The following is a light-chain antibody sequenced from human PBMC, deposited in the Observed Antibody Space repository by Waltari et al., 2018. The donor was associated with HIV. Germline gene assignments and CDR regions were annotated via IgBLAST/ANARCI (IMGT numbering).Light chain of an antibody. CDR3: QQYGGSPYT. CDR2: GAS. Sequence: VLTQSPGTLSLSPGERVTLSCRASQSVRSDYFAWYQQKPGQAPKLRIYGASNRATDIPQRFSGSGSGTDFTLTISRLEPEDFAVYYCQQYGGSPYTFGQGTKLEIK. V-gene: IGKV3-20*01. J-gene: IGKJ2*01. CDR1: QSVRSDY.